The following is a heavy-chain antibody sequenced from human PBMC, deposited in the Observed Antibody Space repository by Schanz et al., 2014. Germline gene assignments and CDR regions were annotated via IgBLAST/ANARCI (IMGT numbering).Heavy chain of an antibody. Sequence: QIQLVESGGGVVQPGTSLRLSCTISGFSFSRYGMHWVRQVPGKGLEWVAFIWSDGSRTYHAESVKGRFTISRDNSRNTLYLQMDSLRDEDTAVYYCAKGRGSFGFFFDYWGQGTTVTVSS. D-gene: IGHD3-16*01. CDR2: IWSDGSRT. CDR3: AKGRGSFGFFFDY. V-gene: IGHV3-30*02. J-gene: IGHJ4*03. CDR1: GFSFSRYG.